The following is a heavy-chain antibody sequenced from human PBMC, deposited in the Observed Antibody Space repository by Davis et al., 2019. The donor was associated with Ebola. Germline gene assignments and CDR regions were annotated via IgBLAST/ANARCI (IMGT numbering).Heavy chain of an antibody. CDR1: GGSISSYY. CDR3: ARAVNQILWFGEFDY. D-gene: IGHD3-10*01. Sequence: SETLSLTCTVSGGSISSYYWSWIRQPPGKGLEWIGYIYYSGSTNYNPSLKSRVTISVDTSKNQFSLKLSSVTAADTAVYYCARAVNQILWFGEFDYWGQGTLVTVSS. V-gene: IGHV4-59*08. CDR2: IYYSGST. J-gene: IGHJ4*02.